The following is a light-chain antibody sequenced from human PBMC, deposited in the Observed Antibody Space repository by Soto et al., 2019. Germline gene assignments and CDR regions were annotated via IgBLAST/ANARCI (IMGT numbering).Light chain of an antibody. CDR2: GAS. J-gene: IGKJ1*01. CDR3: QRYGSSPWT. Sequence: MTQSPDTLSVSLGERATLSCRASQSLRSSLAWYQQKPGQAPRLLIYGASSRATGIPDRFSGSGSGTDFTLTISRLEPEDFAVYYCQRYGSSPWTFGQGTKVDIK. V-gene: IGKV3-20*01. CDR1: QSLRSS.